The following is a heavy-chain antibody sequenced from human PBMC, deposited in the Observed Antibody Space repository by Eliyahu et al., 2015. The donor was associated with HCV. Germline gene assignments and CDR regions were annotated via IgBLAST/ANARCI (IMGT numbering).Heavy chain of an antibody. CDR1: TTYY. V-gene: IGHV4-59*01. Sequence: TTYYWSWIRLPPGKRLEWIGYIHYSGSTNYNPSLKSRVTISVDTSKNQFSLNLTSVTAADTALYYCSSGGGGIAVAGTGGWFDPWGQGTLVTVSS. CDR3: SSGGGGIAVAGTGGWFDP. CDR2: IHYSGST. J-gene: IGHJ5*02. D-gene: IGHD6-19*01.